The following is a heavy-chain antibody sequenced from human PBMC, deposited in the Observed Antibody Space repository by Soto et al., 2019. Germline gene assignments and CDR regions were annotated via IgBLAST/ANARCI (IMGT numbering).Heavy chain of an antibody. CDR3: ARDLGFDILTGYSYYYYYAMDV. Sequence: ASVKVSCKGSGYDFTTYGITWVRQAPGQGLEWMAWISAHNGNTDYAQKLQGRVTVTRDTSTSTAYMELRSLRSENTAVYFCARDLGFDILTGYSYYYYYAMDVWG. D-gene: IGHD3-9*01. J-gene: IGHJ6*02. CDR2: ISAHNGNT. CDR1: GYDFTTYG. V-gene: IGHV1-18*01.